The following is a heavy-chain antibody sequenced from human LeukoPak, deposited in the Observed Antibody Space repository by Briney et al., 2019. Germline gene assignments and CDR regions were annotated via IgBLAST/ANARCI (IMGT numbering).Heavy chain of an antibody. CDR1: GGSISSSSYY. CDR3: ARQFYESRSPHAKYFQQ. D-gene: IGHD3-22*01. V-gene: IGHV4-39*01. CDR2: IYYSGST. J-gene: IGHJ1*01. Sequence: SETLSLTCSVSGGSISSSSYYWGWIRQAPGRGLEWIANIYYSGSTYYSPSLKSRVAISVDTSKNQFSLKLNSVTAADTAVYYCARQFYESRSPHAKYFQQWGQGTLVTVSS.